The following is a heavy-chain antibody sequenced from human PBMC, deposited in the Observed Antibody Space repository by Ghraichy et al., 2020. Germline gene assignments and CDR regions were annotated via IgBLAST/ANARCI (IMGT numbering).Heavy chain of an antibody. D-gene: IGHD3-22*01. V-gene: IGHV3-7*01. Sequence: GGSLRLSCAASGFTFGAFWMSWIRQAPGKGPDWVANIKEDGSDKYYVDSVKGRFTISRDNAKNSVYLHMNNLRTEDTAVYYCARDIYDSSGYYFPWGQGTLVTVSS. CDR2: IKEDGSDK. J-gene: IGHJ5*02. CDR1: GFTFGAFW. CDR3: ARDIYDSSGYYFP.